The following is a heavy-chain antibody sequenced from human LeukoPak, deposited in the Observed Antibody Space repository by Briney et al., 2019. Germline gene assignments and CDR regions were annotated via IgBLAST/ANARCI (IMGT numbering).Heavy chain of an antibody. CDR1: GFTFSSYA. V-gene: IGHV3-23*01. CDR3: ARGYSSSWYGLGQSYYYMDV. Sequence: GGSLRLSCAASGFTFSSYAMSWVRQAPGKGLEWVSAISGSGGSTYYADSVKGRFTISRDNSKNTLYLQMNSLRAEDTAVYYCARGYSSSWYGLGQSYYYMDVWGKGTTVTVSS. J-gene: IGHJ6*03. D-gene: IGHD6-13*01. CDR2: ISGSGGST.